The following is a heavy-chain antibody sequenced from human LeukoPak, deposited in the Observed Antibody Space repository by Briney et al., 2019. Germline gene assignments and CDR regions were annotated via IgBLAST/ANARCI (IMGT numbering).Heavy chain of an antibody. Sequence: GGSLRLSCAASGFTFSTYWMAWVRQATGKGLEWVANIKGDESARHQADSVKGRFTISGDNAKKSVYLQMSSLRGEDTAVYYCARDVGGSLDYWGQGTLVTVSS. CDR2: IKGDESAR. J-gene: IGHJ4*02. CDR1: GFTFSTYW. V-gene: IGHV3-7*01. D-gene: IGHD1-26*01. CDR3: ARDVGGSLDY.